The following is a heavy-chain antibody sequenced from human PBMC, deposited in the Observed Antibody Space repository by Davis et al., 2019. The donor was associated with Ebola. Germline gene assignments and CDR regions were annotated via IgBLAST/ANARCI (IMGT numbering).Heavy chain of an antibody. CDR3: ARGAETYVTGWRHWYVDL. CDR1: GGSTSDHH. V-gene: IGHV4-59*11. D-gene: IGHD6-19*01. CDR2: IYNTGST. J-gene: IGHJ2*01. Sequence: PSETLSLTCTVSGGSTSDHHWSWIRQPPGKGLEWIGCIYNTGSTTYNTSLTSRVTISLDTSKTQFSLRMTSMTPADTAIYFCARGAETYVTGWRHWYVDLWGRGTLVTVSS.